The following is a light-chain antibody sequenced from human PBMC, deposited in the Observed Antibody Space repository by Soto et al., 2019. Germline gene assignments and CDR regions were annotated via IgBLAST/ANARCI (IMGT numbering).Light chain of an antibody. CDR2: NAD. CDR1: QDINRW. V-gene: IGKV1-5*01. J-gene: IGKJ1*01. Sequence: DIQMTLSPSTLSATVGDRVTITCRASQDINRWLAWYQQKPGKAPKILIYNADTLESGVPSRFSGSGYGTEFILTISSLQPDDFATYYCQQFSLYWAFGQGTKVDI. CDR3: QQFSLYWA.